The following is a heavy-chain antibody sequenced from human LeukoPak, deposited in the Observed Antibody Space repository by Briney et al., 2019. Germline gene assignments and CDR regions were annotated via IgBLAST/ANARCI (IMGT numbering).Heavy chain of an antibody. CDR1: GYSVRSDSY. V-gene: IGHV4-38-2*01. J-gene: IGHJ5*02. CDR2: ISHTGST. D-gene: IGHD3-3*01. CDR3: ARNATVIRALRFLERGGWFDP. Sequence: KPSETLSLTCDVPGYSVRSDSYWGWVRQPPGKGLEWIASISHTGSTYYNPSLKSRVTMSVDTSKNQFSLNLSSVTAADTAVYYCARNATVIRALRFLERGGWFDPWGQGTLVTVSS.